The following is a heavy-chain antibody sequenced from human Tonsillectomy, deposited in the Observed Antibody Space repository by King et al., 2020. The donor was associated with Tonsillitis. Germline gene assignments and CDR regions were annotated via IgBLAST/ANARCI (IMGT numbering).Heavy chain of an antibody. D-gene: IGHD3-10*01. CDR1: GGSISSSNYY. CDR2: IYHSGNT. J-gene: IGHJ4*02. CDR3: ARVRTSGSYYNGPFDS. Sequence: QLQESGPRLVKPSETLSLTCTVSGGSISSSNYYWGWIRQPPGKGLEWIGSIYHSGNTYYNPSLKSRVTISLDTSKNLFSLKLRSVTAADTVVYYCARVRTSGSYYNGPFDSWGQGTLVTVSS. V-gene: IGHV4-39*07.